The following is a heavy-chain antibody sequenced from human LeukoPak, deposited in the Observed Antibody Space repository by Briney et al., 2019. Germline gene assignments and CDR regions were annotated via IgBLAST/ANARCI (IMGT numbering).Heavy chain of an antibody. V-gene: IGHV1-2*02. Sequence: EASVKVSCKASGYTFTGYYMHWVRQAPGQGLEWMGWINPNSGGTNYAQKFQGRVTMTRDTSISTAYMELSRLRSDDTAVYYCARVGSMVRGTFDYWGQGTLVTVSS. CDR2: INPNSGGT. D-gene: IGHD3-10*01. J-gene: IGHJ4*02. CDR1: GYTFTGYY. CDR3: ARVGSMVRGTFDY.